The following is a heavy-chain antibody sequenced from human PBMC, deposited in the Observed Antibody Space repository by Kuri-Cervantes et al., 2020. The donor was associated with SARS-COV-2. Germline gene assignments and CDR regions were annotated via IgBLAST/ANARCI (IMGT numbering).Heavy chain of an antibody. Sequence: ETLSLTCAASGFTFSSYSMNWVRQAPGKGLEWVSSISSSSSYIYYADSVKGRFTISRGNAKNSLYLQMNSLRAEDTAVYYCARGGLGGQLVDGMDVWGQGTTVTVSS. V-gene: IGHV3-21*01. CDR2: ISSSSSYI. J-gene: IGHJ6*02. D-gene: IGHD6-6*01. CDR3: ARGGLGGQLVDGMDV. CDR1: GFTFSSYS.